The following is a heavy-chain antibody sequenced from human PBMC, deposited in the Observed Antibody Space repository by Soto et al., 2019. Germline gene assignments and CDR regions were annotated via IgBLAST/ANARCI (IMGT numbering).Heavy chain of an antibody. J-gene: IGHJ4*02. CDR3: AKDGSSSPQKANYFDY. Sequence: EVQLLESGGGLVQPGGSLRLSCAASGFTFSSYAISWVRKAPGKGLEWVSAISGSGGSTYYADSVKGRFTISRDNSKNTLYLQMNSLRAEDTAVYYCAKDGSSSPQKANYFDYWGLGTMVTVSS. V-gene: IGHV3-23*01. CDR1: GFTFSSYA. CDR2: ISGSGGST. D-gene: IGHD6-6*01.